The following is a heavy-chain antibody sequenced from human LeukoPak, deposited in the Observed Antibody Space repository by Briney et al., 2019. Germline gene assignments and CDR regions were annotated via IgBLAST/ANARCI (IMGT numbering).Heavy chain of an antibody. CDR1: GFIFSNYS. CDR2: IKQDGSEK. Sequence: AGGSLRLSCAASGFIFSNYSMSWVRQAPGKGPEWVANIKQDGSEKYDVDSVKGRFTISRDNAKNSLYLQMNSLRAEDTAIYYCTRDQFFDYDNDDAFDVWGQGTKVIVSS. V-gene: IGHV3-7*03. CDR3: TRDQFFDYDNDDAFDV. J-gene: IGHJ3*01. D-gene: IGHD3-22*01.